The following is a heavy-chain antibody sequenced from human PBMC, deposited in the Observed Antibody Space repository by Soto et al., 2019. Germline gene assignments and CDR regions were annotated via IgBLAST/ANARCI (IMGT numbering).Heavy chain of an antibody. V-gene: IGHV4-31*03. D-gene: IGHD6-13*01. CDR2: IYYSGST. CDR1: GGSISSGGYY. CDR3: ARGYHSSSWYADYYYYYGMDV. Sequence: QVQLQESGPGLVKPSQTLSLTCTVSGGSISSGGYYWSWIRQHPGKGLEWIGYIYYSGSTYYNPSRTIRLTISVDTSQTQFSLKLSSVTAADTAVYYCARGYHSSSWYADYYYYYGMDVWGQGTTVTVSS. J-gene: IGHJ6*02.